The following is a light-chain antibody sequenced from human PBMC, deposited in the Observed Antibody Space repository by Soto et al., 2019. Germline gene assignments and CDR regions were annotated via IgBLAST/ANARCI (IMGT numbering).Light chain of an antibody. V-gene: IGKV3-15*01. CDR2: GAS. Sequence: EIVMTQSPATLSVSPGERATLSCSASQSVSNNLAWYQKKPGQAPRLLIYGASTRDTGIPARFSGSGSGTEFTLTISSLQSEDFAIYYCQQYNNWWTFGQGTRVEIK. CDR3: QQYNNWWT. J-gene: IGKJ1*01. CDR1: QSVSNN.